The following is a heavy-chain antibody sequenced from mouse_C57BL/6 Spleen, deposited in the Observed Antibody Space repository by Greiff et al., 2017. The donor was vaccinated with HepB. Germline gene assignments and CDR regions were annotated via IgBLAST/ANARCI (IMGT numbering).Heavy chain of an antibody. J-gene: IGHJ3*01. CDR2: INPNNGGT. V-gene: IGHV1-26*01. CDR3: ARSLLGAWFAY. CDR1: GYTFTDYY. Sequence: EVKLQQSGPELVKPGASVKISCKASGYTFTDYYMNWVKQSHGKSLEWIGDINPNNGGTSYNQKFKGKATLTVDKSSSTAYMELRSLTSEDSAVYYCARSLLGAWFAYWGQGTLVTVSA. D-gene: IGHD2-10*01.